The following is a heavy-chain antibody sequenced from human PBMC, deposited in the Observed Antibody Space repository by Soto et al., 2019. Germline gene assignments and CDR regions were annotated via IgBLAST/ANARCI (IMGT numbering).Heavy chain of an antibody. CDR3: ATRQLGGDRMLNWFDP. V-gene: IGHV1-18*01. J-gene: IGHJ5*02. Sequence: QVQVVQSGPELKKPGASVKVSCKAQGYIFTKYGIGWVRQAPGHGLEWMGLINVYNGDRKVAQKFQDRVSMPTDTATDTAHTELQNLRSGDTAVYYCATRQLGGDRMLNWFDPWGQGTLVTVSS. D-gene: IGHD2-21*02. CDR1: GYIFTKYG. CDR2: INVYNGDR.